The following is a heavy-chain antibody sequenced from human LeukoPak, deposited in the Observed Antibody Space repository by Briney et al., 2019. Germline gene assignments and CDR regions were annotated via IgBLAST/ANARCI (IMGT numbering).Heavy chain of an antibody. CDR2: IYHSGST. CDR3: AREHIMMTTVTTSDNWFDP. Sequence: PSQTLSLTCAVSGGSISSGGYSWSWIRQPPGKGLEWIGYIYHSGSTYYNPSLKSRVTISVDTSKNQFSLKLSSVTAADTAVYYCAREHIMMTTVTTSDNWFDPWGQGTLVTVSS. CDR1: GGSISSGGYS. D-gene: IGHD4-17*01. V-gene: IGHV4-30-2*01. J-gene: IGHJ5*02.